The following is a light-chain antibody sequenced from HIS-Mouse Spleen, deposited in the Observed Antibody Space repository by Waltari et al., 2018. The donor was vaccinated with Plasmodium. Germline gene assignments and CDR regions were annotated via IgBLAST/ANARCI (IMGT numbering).Light chain of an antibody. CDR2: YYSDSDK. V-gene: IGLV5-37*01. CDR3: MIWPSNASGV. Sequence: QPVLTQPPSSSASPGEPASLTCPLPSDINVGSYNIYWYHHKPGSPPRYLLYYYSDSDKGQGSGVPSRFSGSKDASANTGILLISGLQSVDEADYYCMIWPSNASGVFGGGTKLTVL. CDR1: SDINVGSYN. J-gene: IGLJ3*02.